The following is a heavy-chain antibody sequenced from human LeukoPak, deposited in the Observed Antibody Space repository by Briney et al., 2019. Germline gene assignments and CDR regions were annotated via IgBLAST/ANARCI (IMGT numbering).Heavy chain of an antibody. CDR1: GGSISSGGYY. J-gene: IGHJ3*02. Sequence: PSETLSLTCTVSGGSISSGGYYWSWIRQHPGKGLEWIGYIYYSGSTYYNPSLKSRVTISVDTSKNQFSLKLSSVTAADTAVYYCARDHATITAFDIWGQGTMVTVSS. D-gene: IGHD5-12*01. V-gene: IGHV4-31*03. CDR3: ARDHATITAFDI. CDR2: IYYSGST.